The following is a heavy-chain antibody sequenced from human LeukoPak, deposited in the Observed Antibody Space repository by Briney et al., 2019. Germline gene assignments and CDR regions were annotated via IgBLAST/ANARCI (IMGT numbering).Heavy chain of an antibody. J-gene: IGHJ3*02. D-gene: IGHD6-19*01. CDR1: GGSISSYY. CDR3: ARPHSSGWYGGFDI. V-gene: IGHV4-59*08. Sequence: SETLSLTCTVSGGSISSYYWSRIRQPPGKGLEWIGYIYYSGSTNYNASLKSRVTISVDTSKNQFSLKLRSVTAADTAVYYCARPHSSGWYGGFDIWGQGTVVTVSS. CDR2: IYYSGST.